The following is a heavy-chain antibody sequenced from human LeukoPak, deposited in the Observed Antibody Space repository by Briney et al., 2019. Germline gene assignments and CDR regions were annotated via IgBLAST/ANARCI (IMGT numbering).Heavy chain of an antibody. D-gene: IGHD6-6*01. CDR1: GGTFSSYA. CDR2: IIPIFGTA. CDR3: ARDRDPEYSSSSFYYYYMDV. J-gene: IGHJ6*03. V-gene: IGHV1-69*13. Sequence: ASVKVSCKASGGTFSSYAISWVRQAPGQGLEWMGGIIPIFGTANYAQKFQSRVTITADESTSTAYMELSSLRSEDTAVYYCARDRDPEYSSSSFYYYYMDVWGKGTTVTVSS.